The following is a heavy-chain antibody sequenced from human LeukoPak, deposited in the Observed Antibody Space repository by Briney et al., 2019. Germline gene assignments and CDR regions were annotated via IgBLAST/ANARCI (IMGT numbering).Heavy chain of an antibody. Sequence: GGSLRLSCAASGFTFISYNMNWVRQAPGKGLEWVSSITSSTYIYYSDSVKGRFTISRANAKNSLYLQMSSLRAEDTAVYYCARGYSNSLDYWDQGTLVTVSS. CDR2: ITSSTYI. V-gene: IGHV3-21*03. CDR1: GFTFISYN. J-gene: IGHJ4*02. D-gene: IGHD4-11*01. CDR3: ARGYSNSLDY.